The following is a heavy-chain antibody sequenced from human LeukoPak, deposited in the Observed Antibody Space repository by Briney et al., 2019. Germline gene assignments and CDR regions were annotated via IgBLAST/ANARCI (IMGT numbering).Heavy chain of an antibody. CDR1: GFTFSSYS. CDR2: ISYDGSNK. D-gene: IGHD3-9*01. Sequence: GGSLRLSCAASGFTFSSYSMNWVRQAPGKGLEWVAVISYDGSNKYYADSVKGRFTISRDNSKNTLYLQMNSLRAEDTAVYYCAREIMYDILTGLYYYYGMDVWGQGTTVTVSS. V-gene: IGHV3-30*03. J-gene: IGHJ6*02. CDR3: AREIMYDILTGLYYYYGMDV.